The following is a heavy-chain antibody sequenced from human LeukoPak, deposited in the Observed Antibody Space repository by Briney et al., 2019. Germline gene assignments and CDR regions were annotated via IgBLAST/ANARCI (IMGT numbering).Heavy chain of an antibody. CDR1: GGSISSSNYY. CDR2: IFYTGST. V-gene: IGHV4-39*07. D-gene: IGHD1-14*01. Sequence: SETLSLTCTVSGGSISSSNYYWAWIRQPPGKGLEWIANIFYTGSTYYNPSFKSRVTISVDTSKNQFSLKLSSVTAADTAVYYCARITGDYWGQGTLVTVSS. J-gene: IGHJ4*02. CDR3: ARITGDY.